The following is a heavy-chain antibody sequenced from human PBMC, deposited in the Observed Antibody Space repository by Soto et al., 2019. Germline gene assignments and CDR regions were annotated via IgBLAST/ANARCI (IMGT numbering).Heavy chain of an antibody. J-gene: IGHJ4*02. CDR1: FFTFSNAS. CDR2: ISSSGGIT. D-gene: IGHD6-13*01. CDR3: AKERASRWYSFEY. V-gene: IGHV3-23*01. Sequence: TGWSLRLSCSSSFFTFSNASMNLVRHSPLKLLELVCAISSSGGITYYADPVKGRFTISSTNSKNTLYLQMNSVSAEDTAVYYWAKERASRWYSFEYWGQGTLVTVSS.